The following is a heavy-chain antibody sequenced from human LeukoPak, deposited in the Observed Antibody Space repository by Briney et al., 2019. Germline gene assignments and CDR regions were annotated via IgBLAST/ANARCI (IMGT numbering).Heavy chain of an antibody. V-gene: IGHV1-46*01. D-gene: IGHD4-23*01. CDR3: ALIVTTVVTFDY. Sequence: ASVKVSCKASGYTFTSYYMHWVRQAPGQGLEWMGIINPSGGSTSYAQKFQGRVTMTRDTSTSTVYMELSSLRSEDTAVYYCALIVTTVVTFDYWGQGTLVTVSS. CDR1: GYTFTSYY. CDR2: INPSGGST. J-gene: IGHJ4*02.